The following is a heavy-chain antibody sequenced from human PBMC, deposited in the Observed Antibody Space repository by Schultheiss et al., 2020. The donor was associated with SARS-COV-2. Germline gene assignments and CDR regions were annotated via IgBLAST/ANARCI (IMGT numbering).Heavy chain of an antibody. CDR3: ARDRFRIAARPRYNWFDP. V-gene: IGHV3-23*01. Sequence: GGSLRLSCAASGFTFSSYAMSWVRQAPGKGLEWVSAISGSGGSTYYADSVKGRFTISRDNPKNTLYLQMNSLRAEDTAVYYCARDRFRIAARPRYNWFDPWGQGTLVTVSS. CDR1: GFTFSSYA. J-gene: IGHJ5*02. CDR2: ISGSGGST. D-gene: IGHD6-6*01.